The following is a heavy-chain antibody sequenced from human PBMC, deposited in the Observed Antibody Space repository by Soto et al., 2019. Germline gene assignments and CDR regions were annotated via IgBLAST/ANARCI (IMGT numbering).Heavy chain of an antibody. D-gene: IGHD3-10*01. CDR1: GGSISSYY. CDR2: IYYSGST. Sequence: PSETLSLTCTASGGSISSYYWSWIRQPPGKGLEWIGYIYYSGSTNYNPSLKSRVTISVDTSKNQFSLKLSSVTAADTAVYYCARDELLWFGESSIYYYYGMDVWGQGTTVTVS. V-gene: IGHV4-59*01. CDR3: ARDELLWFGESSIYYYYGMDV. J-gene: IGHJ6*02.